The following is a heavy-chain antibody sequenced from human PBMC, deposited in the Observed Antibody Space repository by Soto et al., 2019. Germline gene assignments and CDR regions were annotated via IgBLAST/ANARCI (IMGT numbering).Heavy chain of an antibody. Sequence: QLQLQESGSGLVKPSQTLSLTCAVSGGSISSGGYSWSWIRQPPGKGLEWIGYIYHTGHTYCNPSLKGRVTISVDRSKNQFSLKLSSVTAADTAVYYCARAHYGDYGYGMDVWGQGTTVTVSS. CDR2: IYHTGHT. CDR1: GGSISSGGYS. V-gene: IGHV4-30-2*01. J-gene: IGHJ6*02. CDR3: ARAHYGDYGYGMDV. D-gene: IGHD4-17*01.